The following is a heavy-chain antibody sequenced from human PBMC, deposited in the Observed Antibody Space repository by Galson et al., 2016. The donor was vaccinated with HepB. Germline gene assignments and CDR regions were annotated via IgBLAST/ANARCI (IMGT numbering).Heavy chain of an antibody. V-gene: IGHV1-69*13. D-gene: IGHD6-19*01. CDR3: AAGYSSGRNYFDY. CDR1: GDTFSHYA. J-gene: IGHJ4*02. CDR2: IIPIFGTP. Sequence: SVKVSCKASGDTFSHYAITWVRRAPGQGLEWMGGIIPIFGTPDYAQKFQGRVTITADESTTTAYMEVSSLRFEDTAIYYCAAGYSSGRNYFDYWGQGTLVTVSS.